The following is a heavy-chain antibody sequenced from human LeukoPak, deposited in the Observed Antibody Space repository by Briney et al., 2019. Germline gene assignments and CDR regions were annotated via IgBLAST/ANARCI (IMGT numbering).Heavy chain of an antibody. V-gene: IGHV4-34*01. CDR1: GGSFSGYY. Sequence: SETLSLTCAVYGGSFSGYYWSWIRQPPGKGLEWIGEINHSGSTNYNPSLKSRVTISVDTSKNQFSLKLSSVTAADTAVYYCARDFVSGPHSDYWGQGTLVTVSS. D-gene: IGHD3-16*01. J-gene: IGHJ4*02. CDR2: INHSGST. CDR3: ARDFVSGPHSDY.